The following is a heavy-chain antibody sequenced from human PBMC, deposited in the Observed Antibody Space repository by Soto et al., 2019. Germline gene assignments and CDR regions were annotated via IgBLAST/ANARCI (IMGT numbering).Heavy chain of an antibody. D-gene: IGHD6-13*01. CDR3: ARGTSWQLPFDY. V-gene: IGHV4-59*01. Sequence: SETLSLTCTVSSDSIISYYWSFVRQPPGKRLEWIGYISYSGSTDYNPSLKSRVTISGDTSKNQFSLKVSSVTAADTAVYYCARGTSWQLPFDYWGQGTLVTVSS. J-gene: IGHJ4*02. CDR2: ISYSGST. CDR1: SDSIISYY.